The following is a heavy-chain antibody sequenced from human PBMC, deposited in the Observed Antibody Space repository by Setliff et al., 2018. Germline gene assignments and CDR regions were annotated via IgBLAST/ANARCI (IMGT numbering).Heavy chain of an antibody. CDR1: GGTFSSYA. CDR3: ATPTVVTPHYYYGMDV. J-gene: IGHJ6*02. D-gene: IGHD4-17*01. V-gene: IGHV1-69*05. CDR2: IIPIFGST. Sequence: GASVKVSCKASGGTFSSYAISWVRQAPGQGLEWMGGIIPIFGSTSYAQKFQGRVTMTRDTSTSTAYMELSSLRSEDTAVYYCATPTVVTPHYYYGMDVWGQGTTVTVSS.